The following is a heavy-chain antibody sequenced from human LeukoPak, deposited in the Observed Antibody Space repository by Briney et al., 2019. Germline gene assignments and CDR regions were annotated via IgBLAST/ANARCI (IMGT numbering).Heavy chain of an antibody. CDR1: GFSFSNYW. D-gene: IGHD3-22*01. J-gene: IGHJ3*02. Sequence: PGGSLRLSCAASGFSFSNYWMHWVRQAPGKGLVWVTRMNSDGSATYYADSVKGRFTISRDNAKNSLYLQMNSLRAEDTAVYYCAREGTWYYDSSGYRDAFDIWGQGTMVTVSS. V-gene: IGHV3-74*01. CDR3: AREGTWYYDSSGYRDAFDI. CDR2: MNSDGSAT.